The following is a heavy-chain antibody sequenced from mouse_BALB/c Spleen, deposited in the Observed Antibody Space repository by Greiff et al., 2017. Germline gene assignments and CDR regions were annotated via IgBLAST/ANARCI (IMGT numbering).Heavy chain of an antibody. Sequence: VKLQESGAELVRPGSSVKISCKASGYAFSSYWMNWVKQRPGQGLEWIGQIYPGDGDTNYNGKFKGKATLTADKSSSTAYMQLSSLTSEDSAVYFCASRGVRHAMDYWGQGTSVTVSS. CDR3: ASRGVRHAMDY. D-gene: IGHD2-14*01. V-gene: IGHV1-80*01. CDR2: IYPGDGDT. J-gene: IGHJ4*01. CDR1: GYAFSSYW.